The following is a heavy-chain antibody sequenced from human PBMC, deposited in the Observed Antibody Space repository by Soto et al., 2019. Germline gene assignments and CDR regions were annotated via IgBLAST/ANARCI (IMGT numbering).Heavy chain of an antibody. V-gene: IGHV1-18*01. Sequence: ASVKVSCKAAGGAFSNHAISWVRQAPGQGLEWMGWISPWKGNTNYAQSFQGRVTMTTDTSTSTAYMELRSLTSDDTAVYYCARDLDPSGSYYTDYWGPGTLVTVSS. CDR3: ARDLDPSGSYYTDY. D-gene: IGHD3-10*01. CDR1: GGAFSNHA. J-gene: IGHJ4*02. CDR2: ISPWKGNT.